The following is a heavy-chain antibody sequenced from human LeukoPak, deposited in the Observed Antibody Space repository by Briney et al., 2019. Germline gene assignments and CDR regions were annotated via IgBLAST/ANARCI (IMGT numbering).Heavy chain of an antibody. CDR1: GGSINSYY. D-gene: IGHD3-10*01. Sequence: PSETLSLTCTVSGGSINSYYWSWIRQPPGKGLEWIGYIYYSGSTNYNPSLQSRVTISVDTSKNQFSLKLSSVTAADTAVYYCARANELLWFGEYRYYFDYWGQGTLVTVSS. J-gene: IGHJ4*02. CDR2: IYYSGST. CDR3: ARANELLWFGEYRYYFDY. V-gene: IGHV4-59*01.